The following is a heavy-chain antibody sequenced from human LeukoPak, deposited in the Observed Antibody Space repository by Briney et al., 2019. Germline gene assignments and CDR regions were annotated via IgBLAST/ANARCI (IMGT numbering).Heavy chain of an antibody. D-gene: IGHD6-13*01. CDR1: DGAITGYY. Sequence: SETLSLTCTVSDGAITGYYWGWVRQPPGKGLDWVGHTHYGGTTNYNPSLKSRVTISVDTSKNQFSLKVTSVTAADTAVYYCARGYSTSWTYYFDYWGQGALVTVSS. J-gene: IGHJ4*02. CDR2: THYGGTT. V-gene: IGHV4-59*01. CDR3: ARGYSTSWTYYFDY.